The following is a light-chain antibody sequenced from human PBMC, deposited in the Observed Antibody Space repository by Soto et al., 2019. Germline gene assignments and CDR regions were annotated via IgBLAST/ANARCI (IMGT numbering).Light chain of an antibody. CDR2: EVT. Sequence: QSALTQPLSASGSPGQSVTISCTGTSFDVGGYNYVSWYQQHPGKAPKLMIYEVTKRPSGVPDRFSGSKSGNTASLTVSGLQAEDEADYYCSSYAGSNNLVFGGGTKLTVL. J-gene: IGLJ3*02. V-gene: IGLV2-8*01. CDR1: SFDVGGYNY. CDR3: SSYAGSNNLV.